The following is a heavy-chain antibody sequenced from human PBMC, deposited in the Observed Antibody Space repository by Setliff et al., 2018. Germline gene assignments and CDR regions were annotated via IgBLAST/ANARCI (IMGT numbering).Heavy chain of an antibody. Sequence: GESLTLSCKGSGYSFTTYWIGWVRQMPGKGLEWTGIIYPGDSDTRYSPSFQGQVTISADKSISTAYLQLSSLKASDTAIYYCARRAVTAEYFQHWGHGTLVTVSS. CDR2: IYPGDSDT. V-gene: IGHV5-51*01. D-gene: IGHD4-17*01. CDR1: GYSFTTYW. CDR3: ARRAVTAEYFQH. J-gene: IGHJ1*01.